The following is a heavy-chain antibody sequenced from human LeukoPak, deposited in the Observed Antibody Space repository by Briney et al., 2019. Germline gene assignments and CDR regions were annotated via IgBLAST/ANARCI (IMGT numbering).Heavy chain of an antibody. D-gene: IGHD5-12*01. CDR3: AKGLRFDY. Sequence: GGSLRLSCAASGFTFSSYWMHWVRQAPGKGLEWVAFIRYDGSNKYYADSVKGRFTISRDNSKNTLYLQMNSLRAEDTAVYYCAKGLRFDYWGQGTLVTVSS. CDR1: GFTFSSYW. V-gene: IGHV3-30*02. CDR2: IRYDGSNK. J-gene: IGHJ4*02.